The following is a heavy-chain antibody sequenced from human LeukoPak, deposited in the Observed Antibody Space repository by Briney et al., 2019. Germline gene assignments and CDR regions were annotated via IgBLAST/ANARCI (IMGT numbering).Heavy chain of an antibody. J-gene: IGHJ4*02. CDR1: GGSISSYY. D-gene: IGHD6-6*01. CDR2: IYYSGST. Sequence: SETLSLTCTVPGGSISSYYWSWIRQPPGKGLEWIGYIYYSGSTNYNPSLKSRVTISVDTSKNQFSLKLSSVTAADTAVYYCARVKYSNSDYFDYWGQGTLVTVSS. CDR3: ARVKYSNSDYFDY. V-gene: IGHV4-59*01.